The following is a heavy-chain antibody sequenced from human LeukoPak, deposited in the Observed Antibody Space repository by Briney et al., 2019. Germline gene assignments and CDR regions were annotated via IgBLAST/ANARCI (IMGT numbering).Heavy chain of an antibody. Sequence: PGGSLRLSCAASGFTFNNYNMNWVRQAPGKGLEWVSSISSSSSYIYYADSVKGRFTISRDNAKNSLYLQMNSLRAEDTAVYYCARDLLGYNYHYMDVWGEGTTVTVSS. CDR1: GFTFNNYN. V-gene: IGHV3-21*01. D-gene: IGHD1-20*01. CDR3: ARDLLGYNYHYMDV. J-gene: IGHJ6*03. CDR2: ISSSSSYI.